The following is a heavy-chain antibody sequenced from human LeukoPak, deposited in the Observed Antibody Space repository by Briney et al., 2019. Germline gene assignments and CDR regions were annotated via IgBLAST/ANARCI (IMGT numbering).Heavy chain of an antibody. CDR2: IYYSGRT. CDR3: ATDSSSYDAFDI. Sequence: KPSETLSLTCTVSGGSISSSSYYWGWIRQPPGKGLEWIGNIYYSGRTYYNPSLKSRVTISLDTSKNQFSLRLSSVTAADTAVYHCATDSSSYDAFDIWGQGTMVTVSS. D-gene: IGHD6-6*01. J-gene: IGHJ3*02. V-gene: IGHV4-39*07. CDR1: GGSISSSSYY.